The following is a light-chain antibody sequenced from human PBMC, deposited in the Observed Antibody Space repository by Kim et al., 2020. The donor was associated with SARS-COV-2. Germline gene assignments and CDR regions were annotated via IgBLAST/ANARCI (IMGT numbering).Light chain of an antibody. J-gene: IGKJ1*01. Sequence: DVVMTQSPLSLPVTLGQPASISCRSSQSLVHSDGNTYLNWFQQRPGQSPRRLIYKVSNRDSGVPDRFSGSGSGTVFTLKISRVEAEDVGVYYCMQALQTPRTFGQGTKVDIK. CDR1: QSLVHSDGNTY. V-gene: IGKV2-30*02. CDR2: KVS. CDR3: MQALQTPRT.